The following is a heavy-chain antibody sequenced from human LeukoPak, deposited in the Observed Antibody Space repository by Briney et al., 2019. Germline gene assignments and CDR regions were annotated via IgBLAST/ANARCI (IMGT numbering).Heavy chain of an antibody. CDR2: IFPDGHQE. CDR3: ARWRWQQSEFDL. Sequence: GGSLRLSCVASGFSFSSYHMSWVRQAPGKGLGCVAHIFPDGHQESCDASVRGRFTVSRDNAKNSVFLQMNSLRVEDTAIYYCARWRWQQSEFDLWGQGALVTVST. V-gene: IGHV3-7*01. CDR1: GFSFSSYH. J-gene: IGHJ4*02. D-gene: IGHD5-24*01.